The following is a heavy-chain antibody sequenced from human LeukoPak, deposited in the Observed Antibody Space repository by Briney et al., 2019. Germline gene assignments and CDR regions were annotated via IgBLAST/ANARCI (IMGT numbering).Heavy chain of an antibody. D-gene: IGHD1-7*01. Sequence: SETLSLTCAVYGGSFRNYYWRWIRQPPGKGLEWIGEINDSGRINYNPSLMSRVTVSVDTSKNQFSLRLTSVTATDTAVYYCARRWNYGRNYYIDAWGNGATVSVSS. V-gene: IGHV4-34*01. J-gene: IGHJ6*03. CDR2: INDSGRI. CDR1: GGSFRNYY. CDR3: ARRWNYGRNYYIDA.